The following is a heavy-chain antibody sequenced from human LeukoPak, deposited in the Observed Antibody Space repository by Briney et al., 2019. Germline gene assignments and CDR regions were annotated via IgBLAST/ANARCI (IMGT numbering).Heavy chain of an antibody. CDR2: IYPGDSDT. V-gene: IGHV5-51*01. CDR1: GYSFTSYW. D-gene: IGHD6-13*01. Sequence: GESLKISCKGSGYSFTSYWIGWVRLMPGKGLEWMGIIYPGDSDTRYSPSFQGQVAISADKSISTAYLQWSSLKASDTAMYYCARHHESSRLHYYYYYGMDVWGQGTTVTVSS. J-gene: IGHJ6*02. CDR3: ARHHESSRLHYYYYYGMDV.